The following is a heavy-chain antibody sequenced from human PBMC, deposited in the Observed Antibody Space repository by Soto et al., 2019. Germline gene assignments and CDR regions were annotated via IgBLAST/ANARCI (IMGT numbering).Heavy chain of an antibody. V-gene: IGHV4-4*07. CDR2: IYTSGNT. Sequence: QVQLQESGPGLVKPSETLSLTCTVSVGSISNYYWSWLRQPAGKGLEWIGRIYTSGNTNYNPSLKGRVTMSVDMSKNKFSQKLSSVAAADTAVEYCAREDNGENGRAFDPWGQGTLVTVSS. J-gene: IGHJ5*02. CDR1: VGSISNYY. D-gene: IGHD4-17*01. CDR3: AREDNGENGRAFDP.